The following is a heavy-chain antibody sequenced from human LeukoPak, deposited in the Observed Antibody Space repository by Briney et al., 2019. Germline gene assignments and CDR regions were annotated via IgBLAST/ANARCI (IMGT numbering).Heavy chain of an antibody. J-gene: IGHJ3*01. Sequence: GGSLRLSCAASGFTLSTYAMSWFRQAPGKGLEWVSGISGGGDTTNYADSVRGRFTISRDNSKNTMYLQMNSLRAEDTAVYYCARVVSGPNIGRGAFAVWGRGTMVTVSS. V-gene: IGHV3-23*01. D-gene: IGHD3-3*01. CDR3: ARVVSGPNIGRGAFAV. CDR2: ISGGGDTT. CDR1: GFTLSTYA.